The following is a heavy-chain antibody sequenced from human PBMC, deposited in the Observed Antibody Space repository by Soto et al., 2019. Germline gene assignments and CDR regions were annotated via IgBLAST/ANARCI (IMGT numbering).Heavy chain of an antibody. CDR1: GFPFSNYA. V-gene: IGHV3-23*01. Sequence: PVGSLRFSCACSGFPFSNYAMSWVRQAPGKGLEWVSTIRGRGGSTYYADSVKGRFTISRDNSMNTLYLQMDSLRVEDSAVYSCAKAGCSGSTCYLYYFDYWGQGALVTVSS. CDR3: AKAGCSGSTCYLYYFDY. CDR2: IRGRGGST. J-gene: IGHJ4*02. D-gene: IGHD2-15*01.